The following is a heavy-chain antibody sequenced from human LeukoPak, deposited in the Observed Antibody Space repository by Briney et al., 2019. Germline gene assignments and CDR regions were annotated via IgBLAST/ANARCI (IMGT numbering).Heavy chain of an antibody. Sequence: GGSLRLSCAASGFTFSSYGMHWVRQAPGKGLEWVAFIRYDGSNKYYADSVKGRFTISRDNSKNTLYLQMNSLRAEDTAVYYCARGRVAARARWGADYWGQGTLVTVSS. CDR2: IRYDGSNK. V-gene: IGHV3-30*02. CDR1: GFTFSSYG. D-gene: IGHD6-6*01. CDR3: ARGRVAARARWGADY. J-gene: IGHJ4*02.